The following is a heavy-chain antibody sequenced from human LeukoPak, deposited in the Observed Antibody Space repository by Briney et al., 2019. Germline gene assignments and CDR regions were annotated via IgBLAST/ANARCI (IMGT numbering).Heavy chain of an antibody. V-gene: IGHV3-48*04. Sequence: PGGSLRLSCEVSGFTFSSYSMTWARQVPGKGLEWIAYMTATSNTFYYADSVKGRFTISRDNARNSLFLQMNSLTVEDTAVYYCARSLSGYDPLSAFWGQGTLVTVSS. CDR2: MTATSNTF. CDR1: GFTFSSYS. D-gene: IGHD5-12*01. CDR3: ARSLSGYDPLSAF. J-gene: IGHJ1*01.